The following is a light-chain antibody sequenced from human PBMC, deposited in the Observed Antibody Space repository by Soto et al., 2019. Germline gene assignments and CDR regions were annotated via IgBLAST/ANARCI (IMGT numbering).Light chain of an antibody. J-gene: IGKJ1*01. CDR2: AAY. CDR1: QGISSY. Sequence: AIRMTQSPSSLSASTGDRVTITCRASQGISSYLAWYQQKPGKAPKLLIYAAYTLQSGVPSRFSGSGSGTDFTLTISCLQSEDFATYYCPQYYSYSTFGQGTKVEIK. CDR3: PQYYSYST. V-gene: IGKV1-8*01.